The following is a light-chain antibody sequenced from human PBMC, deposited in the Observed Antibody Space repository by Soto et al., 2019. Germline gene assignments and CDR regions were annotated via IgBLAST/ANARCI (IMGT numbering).Light chain of an antibody. V-gene: IGLV2-23*01. J-gene: IGLJ3*02. CDR3: SSYVTTVTRWV. CDR2: EGT. CDR1: SSNVGYYDL. Sequence: QSVLTQPASVSGSPGQSITIACSKTSSNVGYYDLVSWYQQHAGKAPKLMIYEGTKRPSGVSNRFSGSKSGNTASLTISGLQAEDEADYYCSSYVTTVTRWVFGGGTKLTVL.